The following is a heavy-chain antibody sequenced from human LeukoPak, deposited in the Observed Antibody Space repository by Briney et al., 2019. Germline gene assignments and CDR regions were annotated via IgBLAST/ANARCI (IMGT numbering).Heavy chain of an antibody. CDR2: INHSGST. J-gene: IGHJ4*02. CDR3: ARLSGGIAARRQRGFDY. CDR1: GGSFSGYY. V-gene: IGHV4-34*01. D-gene: IGHD6-6*01. Sequence: SETLSLTCAVYGGSFSGYYWSRIRQPPGKGLEWIGEINHSGSTNYNPSLKSRVTISVDTSKNQFSLKLSSVTAADTAVYYCARLSGGIAARRQRGFDYWGQGTLVTVSS.